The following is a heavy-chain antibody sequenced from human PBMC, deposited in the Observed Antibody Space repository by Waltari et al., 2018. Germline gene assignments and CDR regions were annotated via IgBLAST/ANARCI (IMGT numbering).Heavy chain of an antibody. J-gene: IGHJ4*02. Sequence: EVQLVESGGGQVKPGGSLRLSCVGSGFTFSNYSMNWVRVAPGKGLDWVSSIGISTTYKFYDDSVKGRFTVSRDNAKNSVYLQMNNLRVEDTAVYYCARGPWAPLDYWGQGVLVTVSS. CDR3: ARGPWAPLDY. CDR1: GFTFSNYS. CDR2: IGISTTYK. V-gene: IGHV3-21*02.